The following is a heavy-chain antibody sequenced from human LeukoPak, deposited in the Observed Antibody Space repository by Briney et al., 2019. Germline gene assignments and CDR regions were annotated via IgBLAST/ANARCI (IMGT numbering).Heavy chain of an antibody. D-gene: IGHD2-15*01. CDR1: GYNYKTYG. CDR2: ISAYNGNT. J-gene: IGHJ5*02. Sequence: ASVKVSCKASGYNYKTYGISWVRQAPGQGLEWMGWISAYNGNTNYAQKLQGRVTMTTDTSTSTAYMELRSLRSDDTAVYYCARDLYCSGGSCYPRPDSNWFDPWGQGTLVTVSS. V-gene: IGHV1-18*01. CDR3: ARDLYCSGGSCYPRPDSNWFDP.